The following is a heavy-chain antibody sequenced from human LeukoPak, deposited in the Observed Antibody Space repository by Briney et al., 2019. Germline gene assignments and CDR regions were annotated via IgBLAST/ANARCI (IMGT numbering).Heavy chain of an antibody. CDR2: IIPIFGTA. CDR1: GGTFSSYA. Sequence: GASVKVSCKASGGTFSSYANSWVRQAPGQGLEWMGGIIPIFGTANYAQKFQGRVTITADESTSTAYMELSSLRSEDTAVYYCARRHGSGSYYNAWGQGTLVTVSS. D-gene: IGHD3-10*01. V-gene: IGHV1-69*01. CDR3: ARRHGSGSYYNA. J-gene: IGHJ5*02.